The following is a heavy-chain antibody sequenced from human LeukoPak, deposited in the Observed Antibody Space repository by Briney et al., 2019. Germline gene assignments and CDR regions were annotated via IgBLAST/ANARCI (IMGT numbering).Heavy chain of an antibody. Sequence: GGSLRLSCAASGFTFDDYAMHWVRQAPGKGLEWVSLISGDGGSTYYADSVKGRFTISRDNSKNSLHLQMNSLRTEDTDLYYCAKALGTYYYDSSGYYSAFDIWGQGTMVTVSS. D-gene: IGHD3-22*01. CDR3: AKALGTYYYDSSGYYSAFDI. CDR2: ISGDGGST. CDR1: GFTFDDYA. V-gene: IGHV3-43*02. J-gene: IGHJ3*02.